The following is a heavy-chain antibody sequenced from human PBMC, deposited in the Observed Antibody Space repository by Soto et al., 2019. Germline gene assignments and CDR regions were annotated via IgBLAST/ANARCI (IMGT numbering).Heavy chain of an antibody. D-gene: IGHD3-22*01. Sequence: GGSMRLSCAASGFTFSSNAVSWVRQAPGKGLEWVSAISDSGFSTYYADSVKGRFTISRDNSKNTLYLQMNSLRAEDTAVYYCAKNPGYYYDSTGYHFDYWGQGT. CDR1: GFTFSSNA. CDR3: AKNPGYYYDSTGYHFDY. J-gene: IGHJ4*02. V-gene: IGHV3-23*01. CDR2: ISDSGFST.